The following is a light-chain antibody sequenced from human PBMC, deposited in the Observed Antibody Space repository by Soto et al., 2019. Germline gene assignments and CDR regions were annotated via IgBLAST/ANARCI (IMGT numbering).Light chain of an antibody. Sequence: EIVLTQSPATLSLSPGERATLSCRASQSVSSSLAWYQQKPGQAPRLLIYDASNRATGIPARFSGSGSGTDFTLSISSLEPEDFAVYYCQQRSGWSYTFGQGTKLEIK. CDR3: QQRSGWSYT. CDR2: DAS. CDR1: QSVSSS. J-gene: IGKJ2*01. V-gene: IGKV3-11*01.